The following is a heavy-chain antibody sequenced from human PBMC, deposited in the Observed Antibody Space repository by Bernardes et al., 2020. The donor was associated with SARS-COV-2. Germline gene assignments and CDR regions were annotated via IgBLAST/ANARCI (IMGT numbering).Heavy chain of an antibody. Sequence: SLRLSCVASGFTFDDYAMHWVRQAPGKGLEWVSGISWNSGSIGYADSVKGRFTISRDNAKNSLYLQMNSLRAEDTALYYCAKISTTGTTFDYWGQGTLVTVSS. CDR1: GFTFDDYA. CDR2: ISWNSGSI. V-gene: IGHV3-9*01. D-gene: IGHD1-1*01. CDR3: AKISTTGTTFDY. J-gene: IGHJ4*02.